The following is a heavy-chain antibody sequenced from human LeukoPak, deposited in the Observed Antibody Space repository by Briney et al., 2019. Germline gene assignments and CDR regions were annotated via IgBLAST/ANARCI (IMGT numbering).Heavy chain of an antibody. D-gene: IGHD1-26*01. J-gene: IGHJ4*02. V-gene: IGHV3-30-3*01. CDR2: ISYDGSNK. CDR1: GFTFSSYA. CDR3: ARDTPTSGTPY. Sequence: GGSLRLSCAASGFTFSSYAMHWVRQAPGKGLEWVAVISYDGSNKYYADSVKGRFTISRDNSKNTLYLQMNSLRAEDTAVYYCARDTPTSGTPYWGQGTLVTVSS.